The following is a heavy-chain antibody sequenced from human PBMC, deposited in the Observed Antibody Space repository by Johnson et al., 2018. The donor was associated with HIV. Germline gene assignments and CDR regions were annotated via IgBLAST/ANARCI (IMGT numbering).Heavy chain of an antibody. CDR1: GFIFSDYY. J-gene: IGHJ3*01. CDR3: ARGGLGYQNIHDPFDV. D-gene: IGHD3-16*02. Sequence: QVQLVESGGGLVKPGVSLRLSCAASGFIFSDYYMTWFRQAPGKGLEWVSYISTITNTVFYARSVKGRFTISRDNAKNSLYLQMNSLRAEDTALYYCARGGLGYQNIHDPFDVWGQGTMVTVSS. CDR2: ISTITNTV. V-gene: IGHV3-11*01.